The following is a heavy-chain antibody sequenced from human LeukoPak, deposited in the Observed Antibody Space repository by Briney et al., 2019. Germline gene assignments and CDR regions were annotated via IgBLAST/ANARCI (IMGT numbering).Heavy chain of an antibody. D-gene: IGHD3-22*01. CDR3: ARESDSGGFSNC. V-gene: IGHV4-38-2*01. Sequence: PSGTLSLTCAVSGNSISSGYYWGWIRQPPGKGLEWIGTIYHSGSTSYNPSLKSRVTISVDTSENQFSLRLSSVTAADTAVYYCARESDSGGFSNCWGQGILVTVSS. CDR2: IYHSGST. CDR1: GNSISSGYY. J-gene: IGHJ4*02.